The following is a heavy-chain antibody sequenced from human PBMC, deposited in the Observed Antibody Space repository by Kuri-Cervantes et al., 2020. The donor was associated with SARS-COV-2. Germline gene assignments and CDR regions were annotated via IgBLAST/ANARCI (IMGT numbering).Heavy chain of an antibody. J-gene: IGHJ4*01. CDR3: ATPLYSYYYDSSGYFHSFDN. V-gene: IGHV3-23*01. D-gene: IGHD3-22*01. Sequence: GESLKISCAASGFTLSDLSMTWVRQAPGRGLEWVSGISGRGDGTFYDDSVKDRFTISRDNSKNTLYLQMNSLRAEDTAVYYCATPLYSYYYDSSGYFHSFDNWGQGTLVTVSS. CDR2: ISGRGDGT. CDR1: GFTLSDLS.